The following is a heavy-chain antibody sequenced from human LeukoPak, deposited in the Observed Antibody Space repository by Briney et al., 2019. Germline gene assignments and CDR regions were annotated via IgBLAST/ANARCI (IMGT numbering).Heavy chain of an antibody. V-gene: IGHV4-34*01. D-gene: IGHD6-6*01. CDR3: ARRVYSSFMPLYER. CDR1: GGSFSGYY. Sequence: SETLSLTCAVYGGSFSGYYWSWIRQPPGKGLEWIGEINHSGSTNYNPSLKSRVTISVDTSKNQFSLKLSSVTAADTAVYYCARRVYSSFMPLYERWGQGTLVTVSS. CDR2: INHSGST. J-gene: IGHJ4*02.